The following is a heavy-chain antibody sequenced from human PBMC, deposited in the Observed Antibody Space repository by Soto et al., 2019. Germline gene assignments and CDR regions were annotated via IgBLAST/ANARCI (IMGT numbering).Heavy chain of an antibody. CDR2: IIPILGIA. CDR1: GGTFSSYT. Sequence: QVQLVQSGAEVKKPGSSVKVSCKASGGTFSSYTISWVRQAPGQGLEWMGRIIPILGIANYAQKFQGRVTITADKYTSPAYMELSSLRSEDTAVYYCSIEYCSSTSSDRDCWGPGTLGTVSS. V-gene: IGHV1-69*02. CDR3: SIEYCSSTSSDRDC. J-gene: IGHJ4*02. D-gene: IGHD2-2*02.